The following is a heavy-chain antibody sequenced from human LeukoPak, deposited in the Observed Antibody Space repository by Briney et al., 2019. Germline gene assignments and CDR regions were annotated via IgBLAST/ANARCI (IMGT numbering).Heavy chain of an antibody. V-gene: IGHV3-23*01. CDR2: ISGSGGST. CDR1: GFTFSSYA. D-gene: IGHD6-19*01. J-gene: IGHJ4*02. CDR3: AKVRSSGWYYFDY. Sequence: GGSLRLSCAASGFTFSSYAMSWVRQAPGKGLEWVSAISGSGGSTYYADSVKGRFTVSRDNSKNTLYLQMNSLRAEDTAVYYCAKVRSSGWYYFDYWGQGTLVTVSS.